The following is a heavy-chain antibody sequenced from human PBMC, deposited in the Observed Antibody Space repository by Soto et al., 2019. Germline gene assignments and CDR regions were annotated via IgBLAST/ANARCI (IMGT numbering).Heavy chain of an antibody. D-gene: IGHD1-1*01. CDR2: IYATGTT. CDR1: GASISGFY. CDR3: VRDGTKTLREWFDP. Sequence: SETLSLTCTVSGASISGFYWSWIRKSAGKGLEWIGRIYATGTTDYNPSLKSRVMMSVDPSQKQFSLKLRSVTAADTAVYYCVRDGTKTLREWFDPWGQGISVTVSS. V-gene: IGHV4-4*07. J-gene: IGHJ5*02.